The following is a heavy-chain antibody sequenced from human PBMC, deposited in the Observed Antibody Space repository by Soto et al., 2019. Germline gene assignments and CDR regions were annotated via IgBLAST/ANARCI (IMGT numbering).Heavy chain of an antibody. Sequence: EVQVVESGGDLVKPGGSLRLSCEASGFTFSNAWMSWVRQAPGKGLEWVGRIKTNADGGTTDYAAPVKGRFTISRDDLRTTVYLQMSSLRTEDTAVYYCTTDRATVSTGFDDWGQGTLVTVSS. CDR2: IKTNADGGTT. D-gene: IGHD4-17*01. CDR1: GFTFSNAW. J-gene: IGHJ4*02. CDR3: TTDRATVSTGFDD. V-gene: IGHV3-15*01.